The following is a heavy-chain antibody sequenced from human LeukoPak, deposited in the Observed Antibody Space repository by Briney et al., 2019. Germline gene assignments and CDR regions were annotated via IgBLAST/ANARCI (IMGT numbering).Heavy chain of an antibody. Sequence: ASVKVSCKASGGTFSSYAISWVRQAPGQRLEWMGRIIPIFGTANYAQKFQGRVTITTDESTSTAYMELSSLRSEDTAVYYCARGRLKNDAFDIWGQGTMVTVSS. V-gene: IGHV1-69*05. J-gene: IGHJ3*02. CDR3: ARGRLKNDAFDI. CDR1: GGTFSSYA. D-gene: IGHD3-22*01. CDR2: IIPIFGTA.